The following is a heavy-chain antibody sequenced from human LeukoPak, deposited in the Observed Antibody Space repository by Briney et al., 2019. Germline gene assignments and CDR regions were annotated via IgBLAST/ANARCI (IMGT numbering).Heavy chain of an antibody. V-gene: IGHV1-3*01. CDR2: ITAGNGNT. Sequence: ASVKVSCKASGYTFSSYAMHWVRQAPGQRLERMGWITAGNGNTKYSQKFQGRVTITRDTSASTAYMELSSLRSEDTAVYYCARYYYGSGSYSYYFDYWGQGTLVTVSS. J-gene: IGHJ4*02. D-gene: IGHD3-10*01. CDR1: GYTFSSYA. CDR3: ARYYYGSGSYSYYFDY.